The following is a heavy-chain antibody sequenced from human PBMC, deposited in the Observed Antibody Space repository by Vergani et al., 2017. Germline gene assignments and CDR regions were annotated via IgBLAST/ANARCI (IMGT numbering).Heavy chain of an antibody. CDR3: AREIRGWFDP. V-gene: IGHV3-30-3*01. CDR2: ISYDGSNK. CDR1: GLTFSSYA. Sequence: QVQLVESGGGVVQPGRSLRLSCAASGLTFSSYAMHWVRQAPGKGLEWVAVISYDGSNKYYADTVKGRFTISRDNSKNTLYLQMNSLRAEDTAVYYCAREIRGWFDPWGQGTLVTVSS. J-gene: IGHJ5*02.